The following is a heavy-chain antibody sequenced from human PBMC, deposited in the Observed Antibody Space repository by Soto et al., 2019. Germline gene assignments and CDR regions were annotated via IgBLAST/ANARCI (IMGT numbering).Heavy chain of an antibody. Sequence: PSETLSLTCRVSGGSVGSGAYYWSWIRQPPGKGLEWIGYTLYSGRPNYNPSLQSLQSRVTISVDTSRNQFSLRLTSVTAADTALHYCARHDFYHRSFDIWGQGTLVTVSS. CDR2: TLYSGRP. CDR1: GGSVGSGAYY. CDR3: ARHDFYHRSFDI. V-gene: IGHV4-61*08. D-gene: IGHD3-3*01. J-gene: IGHJ3*02.